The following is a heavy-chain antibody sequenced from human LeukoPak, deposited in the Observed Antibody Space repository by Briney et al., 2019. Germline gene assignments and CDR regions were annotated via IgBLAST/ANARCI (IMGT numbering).Heavy chain of an antibody. J-gene: IGHJ4*02. V-gene: IGHV4-61*02. CDR3: ARASYSYDINGWVPFDY. Sequence: SETLSLTCTVSGNSISSGDNYWSWIRQPAGKGLEWIGRIYTSGSTNYNPSLKSRVTISGDTSKDQFSLRLSSVTAADTAVYYCARASYSYDINGWVPFDYWGQGTLVTVSS. CDR2: IYTSGST. D-gene: IGHD3-22*01. CDR1: GNSISSGDNY.